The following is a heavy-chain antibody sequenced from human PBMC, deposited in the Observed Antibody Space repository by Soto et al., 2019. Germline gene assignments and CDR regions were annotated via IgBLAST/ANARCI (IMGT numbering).Heavy chain of an antibody. D-gene: IGHD2-15*01. Sequence: EVQVLESGGGFVQPGGSLRLSCEGSEFTVSGHAMTWIRQAPGKGPEWVSTITADGGTYYADSVKGRFAMSRDTSENTLYLQMNSLGAEDTAAYYCAPHVSCSGGSCQYDAFAIRGQGTMVTVSS. CDR2: ITADGGT. CDR1: EFTVSGHA. J-gene: IGHJ3*02. V-gene: IGHV3-23*01. CDR3: APHVSCSGGSCQYDAFAI.